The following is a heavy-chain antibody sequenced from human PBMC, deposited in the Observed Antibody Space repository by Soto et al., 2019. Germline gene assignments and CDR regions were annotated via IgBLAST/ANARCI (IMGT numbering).Heavy chain of an antibody. J-gene: IGHJ5*02. CDR3: ARDRINGTNWFDP. D-gene: IGHD1-7*01. V-gene: IGHV4-61*01. Sequence: TLSLPCTVSGCSVLSGSYYLSCIRQPPGKGLEWIGYIYYSGSTNYNPSLKSRVTISVDTSKNQFSLKLSSVTAADTAVYCCARDRINGTNWFDPWGQGTMVTVSS. CDR2: IYYSGST. CDR1: GCSVLSGSYY.